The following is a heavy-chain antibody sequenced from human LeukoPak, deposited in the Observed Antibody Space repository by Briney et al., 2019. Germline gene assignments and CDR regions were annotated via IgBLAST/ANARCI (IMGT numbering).Heavy chain of an antibody. CDR1: GFTFSSYG. V-gene: IGHV3-30*03. Sequence: PGGSLRLSCAASGFTFSSYGMHWVRQAPGKGLEWVAVISYDGSNKYYADSVKGRFTISRDNSKNTLYQQMNSLRAEDTAVYYCARDRVGYYGSGSYYKGPSYYYYYYGMDVWGQGTTVTVSS. D-gene: IGHD3-10*01. CDR3: ARDRVGYYGSGSYYKGPSYYYYYYGMDV. CDR2: ISYDGSNK. J-gene: IGHJ6*02.